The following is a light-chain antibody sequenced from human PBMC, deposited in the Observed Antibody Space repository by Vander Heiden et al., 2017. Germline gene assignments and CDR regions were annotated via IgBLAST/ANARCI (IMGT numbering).Light chain of an antibody. CDR2: DAS. J-gene: IGKJ1*01. V-gene: IGKV1-5*01. CDR3: QQYKSHFPT. CDR1: QSISSF. Sequence: DIQMTKSPSTLSASTRDRVTISCRASQSISSFLAWYQQKPGKAPRLLIYDASTLESGIPSRFSGSGSAPEFTLSISSLQPDDFATYYCQQYKSHFPTFGQGTKVEVK.